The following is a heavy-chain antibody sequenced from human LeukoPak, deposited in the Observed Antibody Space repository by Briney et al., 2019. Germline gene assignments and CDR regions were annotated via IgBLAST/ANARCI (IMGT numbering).Heavy chain of an antibody. V-gene: IGHV1-69*04. CDR3: ASITMVRGVITDY. J-gene: IGHJ4*02. CDR1: GGTFSNYA. Sequence: SVKVSCKASGGTFSNYAINWVRQAPGQGLEWMGRIIPILGITNYAQKFQGRVTMTRNTSISTAYMELSSLRSEDTAVYYCASITMVRGVITDYWGQGTLVTVSS. D-gene: IGHD3-10*01. CDR2: IIPILGIT.